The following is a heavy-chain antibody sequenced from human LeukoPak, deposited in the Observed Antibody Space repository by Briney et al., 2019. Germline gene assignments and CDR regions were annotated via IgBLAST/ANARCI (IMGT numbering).Heavy chain of an antibody. CDR2: IYYSGRT. D-gene: IGHD6-13*01. V-gene: IGHV4-39*07. J-gene: IGHJ4*02. CDR1: GDSISSSTYY. CDR3: ARNGAYSLDS. Sequence: SETLSLTCTVSGDSISSSTYYWAWIRQPPGKGLEWIASIYYSGRTFYKPSLKSRVTISVDTSKNQFSLKLSSVTAADTAVYYCARNGAYSLDSWGQGTLVTVSS.